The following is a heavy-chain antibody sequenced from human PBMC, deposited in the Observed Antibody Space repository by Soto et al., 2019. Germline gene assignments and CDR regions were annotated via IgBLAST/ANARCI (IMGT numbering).Heavy chain of an antibody. J-gene: IGHJ6*03. CDR2: IYYSGST. CDR1: GGSISSYY. V-gene: IGHV4-59*12. Sequence: PSETLSLTCTVSGGSISSYYWSWIRQPPGKGLEWIGYIYYSGSTNYNPSLKSRVTISVDTSKNQFSLKLSSVTAADTAVYYCARGERLIAAAGNYYYYYMDVWGKGTTVTVSS. CDR3: ARGERLIAAAGNYYYYYMDV. D-gene: IGHD6-13*01.